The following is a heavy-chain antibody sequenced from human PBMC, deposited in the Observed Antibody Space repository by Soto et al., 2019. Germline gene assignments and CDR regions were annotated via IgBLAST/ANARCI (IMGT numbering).Heavy chain of an antibody. V-gene: IGHV4-59*01. Sequence: SETLSLTGTVSGGSISSYYWSWIRQPPGKGLEWIGYIYYTGSTNYNPSLKSRVTISVDTSQNQFSLKLSSVTAVDAAVYFCARDRNPGAYSYYYYYGMDLWGQGTTVPVPS. CDR3: ARDRNPGAYSYYYYYGMDL. J-gene: IGHJ6*02. CDR1: GGSISSYY. CDR2: IYYTGST. D-gene: IGHD4-4*01.